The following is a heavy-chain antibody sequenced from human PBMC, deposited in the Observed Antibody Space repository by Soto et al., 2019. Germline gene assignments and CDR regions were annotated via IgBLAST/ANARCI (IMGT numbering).Heavy chain of an antibody. D-gene: IGHD3-10*01. CDR2: IYHSGST. V-gene: IGHV4-4*02. CDR1: GGSISSSNW. J-gene: IGHJ4*02. Sequence: SETLSLTCAVSGGSISSSNWWSWVRQPPGKGLEWIGEIYHSGSTNYNPSLKSRVTISVDKSKNQFSLKLSSVTAADTAVYYCARKVDYYGSGSYYNVDYWGQGTLVTVSS. CDR3: ARKVDYYGSGSYYNVDY.